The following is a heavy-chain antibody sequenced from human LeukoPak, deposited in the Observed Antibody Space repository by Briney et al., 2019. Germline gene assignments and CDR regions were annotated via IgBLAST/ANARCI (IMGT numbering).Heavy chain of an antibody. Sequence: SETLSLTCTVSGGSISSGGYYWSWIRQHPGKGLEWIGYIYYSGSTYYNPFLKSRVTISVDTSKNQFSLKLSSVTAADTAVYYCARGGAARRGFDYWGQGTLVTVSS. CDR3: ARGGAARRGFDY. D-gene: IGHD6-6*01. CDR2: IYYSGST. CDR1: GGSISSGGYY. J-gene: IGHJ4*02. V-gene: IGHV4-31*03.